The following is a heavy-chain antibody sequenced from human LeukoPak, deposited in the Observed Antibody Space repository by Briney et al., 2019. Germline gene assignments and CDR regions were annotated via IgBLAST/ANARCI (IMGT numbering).Heavy chain of an antibody. CDR3: ATADYYFSERGGVSPSDH. D-gene: IGHD3/OR15-3a*01. CDR2: IKQDGSEK. Sequence: GGSLRLSCAASGFAFSSYWMSWVRQAPGKGLEWVANIKQDGSEKYYVDSVKGRFTISRDNTENSLFLQMNSLTAEDTAVYYCATADYYFSERGGVSPSDHWGRGTLVTVSS. J-gene: IGHJ4*02. V-gene: IGHV3-7*01. CDR1: GFAFSSYW.